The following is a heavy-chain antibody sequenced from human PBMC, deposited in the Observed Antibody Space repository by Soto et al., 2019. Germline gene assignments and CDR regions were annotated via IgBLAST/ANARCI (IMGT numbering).Heavy chain of an antibody. CDR1: GLAFGNYA. Sequence: GGSLRLSCRASGLAFGNYAMNWVRQVPGRGLEWVAGVSTNGRSTYYADSVRCRFTISRDNSKITVYLQMNSLRAEDTAVYYCAKDRAFNYFYGMDVWGQGTTVTVSS. CDR3: AKDRAFNYFYGMDV. V-gene: IGHV3-23*01. D-gene: IGHD3-10*01. J-gene: IGHJ6*02. CDR2: VSTNGRST.